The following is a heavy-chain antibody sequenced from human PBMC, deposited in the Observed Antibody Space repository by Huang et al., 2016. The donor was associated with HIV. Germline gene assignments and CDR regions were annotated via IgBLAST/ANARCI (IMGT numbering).Heavy chain of an antibody. D-gene: IGHD3-22*01. V-gene: IGHV3-74*01. Sequence: EVQLVESGGGLVQPGGSLRLSCAASGFSISSYWMHWVRQAPGKGLVLVSRMNSDGSSTSYADSVKGRFTSSRDNAKNTLYLQMNRLRAEDTAVYYCARDPRIQSWLNFFDYWGQGTLVSVSS. J-gene: IGHJ4*02. CDR1: GFSISSYW. CDR3: ARDPRIQSWLNFFDY. CDR2: MNSDGSST.